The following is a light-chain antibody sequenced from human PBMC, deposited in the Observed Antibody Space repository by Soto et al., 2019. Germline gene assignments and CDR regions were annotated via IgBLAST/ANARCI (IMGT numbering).Light chain of an antibody. CDR3: QRYTTSSWT. CDR1: KTTGTW. CDR2: DAS. J-gene: IGKJ1*01. V-gene: IGKV1-5*01. Sequence: DFQLTQSPSTVSASVGDRVTITCRTSKTTGTWMAWYQQKPGKAPKLLIYDASRLEPGIPSRFRGSGVGAEFALTITSLHPDDFATYYCQRYTTSSWTFGQGTKVEVK.